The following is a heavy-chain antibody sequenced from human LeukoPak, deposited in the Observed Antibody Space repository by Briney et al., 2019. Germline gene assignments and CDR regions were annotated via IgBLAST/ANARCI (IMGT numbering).Heavy chain of an antibody. CDR1: GGSISSYY. Sequence: SETLSLTCTVSGGSISSYYWSWIRQPPGKGLEWIGYIYYSGSTNYNPSLKSRVTISADTSKNQFSLKLSSVTAADTAVYYCARMGLRYFDAFDYWGQGTLVTVSS. V-gene: IGHV4-59*01. D-gene: IGHD3-9*01. CDR3: ARMGLRYFDAFDY. J-gene: IGHJ4*02. CDR2: IYYSGST.